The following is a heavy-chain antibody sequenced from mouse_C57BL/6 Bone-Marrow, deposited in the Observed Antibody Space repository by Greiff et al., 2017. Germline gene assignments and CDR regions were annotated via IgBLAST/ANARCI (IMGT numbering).Heavy chain of an antibody. J-gene: IGHJ1*03. D-gene: IGHD4-1*01. V-gene: IGHV1-87*01. CDR2: GQGLEWIG. CDR1: YTFSRRVH. Sequence: QVQLQQSGPELARPWASVKISCQAFYTFSRRVHFAIRDTNYWMQWVKQRPGQGLEWIGAIYPGNGDTSYNRKCEGKATQRPDKSSSTDYTQLSGLRSENSAVEDCALNWAFYWYFEVWGTGTTGTVAS. CDR3: SENSAVEDCALNWAFYWYFEV.